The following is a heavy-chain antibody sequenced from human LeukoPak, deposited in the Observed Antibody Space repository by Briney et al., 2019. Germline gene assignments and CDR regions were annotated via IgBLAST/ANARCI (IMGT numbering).Heavy chain of an antibody. D-gene: IGHD3-22*01. CDR1: GYTFTGYY. Sequence: AASVKVSCKASGYTFTGYYMHWVRQAPGQGLEWMGWINPNSGGTNYAQKFQGRVTMTRDTSISTAYMELSRLRSDDTAVYYCARDAPSAWITMIVGQGLDNWGQGTLVTVTS. J-gene: IGHJ4*02. CDR2: INPNSGGT. CDR3: ARDAPSAWITMIVGQGLDN. V-gene: IGHV1-2*02.